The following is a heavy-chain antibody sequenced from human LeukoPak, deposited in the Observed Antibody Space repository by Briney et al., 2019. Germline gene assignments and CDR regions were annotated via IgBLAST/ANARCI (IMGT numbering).Heavy chain of an antibody. CDR1: GFTFSSYG. D-gene: IGHD6-13*01. J-gene: IGHJ4*02. CDR2: ISYDGSNK. V-gene: IGHV3-30*03. Sequence: GRSLRLSCAASGFTFSSYGMHWVRQAPGKGLEWVAVISYDGSNKYYADSVKGRFTISRDNSKNTLYLQMNSLRAEDTAVYYCAREVGAAAGESIDYWGQGTLVAVSS. CDR3: AREVGAAAGESIDY.